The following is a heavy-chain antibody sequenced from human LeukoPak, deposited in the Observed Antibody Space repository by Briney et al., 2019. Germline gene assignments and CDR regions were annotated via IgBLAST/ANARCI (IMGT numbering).Heavy chain of an antibody. CDR2: ISGSGGST. J-gene: IGHJ3*02. CDR3: AKDWWDVVVVPAAAGAFDI. D-gene: IGHD2-2*01. V-gene: IGHV3-23*01. CDR1: GFTFSSYA. Sequence: AGGSLRLSCAASGFTFSSYAMSWVRQAPGKGLEWVSAISGSGGSTYYADSVKGRFTISRDNSKNTLYLQMNSLRAEDTAVYNCAKDWWDVVVVPAAAGAFDIWGQGTMVTVSS.